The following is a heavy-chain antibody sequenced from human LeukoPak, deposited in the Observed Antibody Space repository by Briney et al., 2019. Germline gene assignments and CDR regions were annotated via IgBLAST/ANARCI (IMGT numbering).Heavy chain of an antibody. CDR1: GGSFSGYY. D-gene: IGHD3-22*01. V-gene: IGHV4-34*01. CDR2: TNHSGST. J-gene: IGHJ4*02. CDR3: ARDRYYDSSGPSFDY. Sequence: SETLSLTCAVYGGSFSGYYWSWIRQPPGKGLEWIGETNHSGSTNYNPSLKSRVTTSIDTSKNQFSLKLSSVTAADTAVYYCARDRYYDSSGPSFDYWGPGTLVTVSS.